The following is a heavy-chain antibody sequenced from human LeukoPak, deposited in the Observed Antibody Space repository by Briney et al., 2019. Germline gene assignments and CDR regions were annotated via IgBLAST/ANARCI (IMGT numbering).Heavy chain of an antibody. CDR1: GGSLSLYY. CDR3: ARGLREWEPRVGAFDI. CDR2: IYYNGNT. J-gene: IGHJ3*02. D-gene: IGHD1-26*01. V-gene: IGHV4-59*01. Sequence: SETLSLTCSVSGGSLSLYYWSWIRQPPGKGLEWIGYIYYNGNTSYNPSLESRVTMSVDTSKNQFSLKMNSMTAADTAVYYCARGLREWEPRVGAFDIWGQGTMVTASS.